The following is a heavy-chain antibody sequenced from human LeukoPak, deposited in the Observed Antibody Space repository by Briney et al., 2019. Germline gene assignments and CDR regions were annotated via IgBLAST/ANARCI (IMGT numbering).Heavy chain of an antibody. V-gene: IGHV4-59*12. Sequence: PSETLSLTCTVSGGSISSYYWSWIRQPPGKGLEWIGYIYYSGSTNYNPSLKSRVTMSVDTSKNQFSLKLSSVTAADTAVYYCARDLDYSNSPYYYYYMDVWGKGTTVTVSS. CDR2: IYYSGST. D-gene: IGHD4-11*01. CDR1: GGSISSYY. J-gene: IGHJ6*03. CDR3: ARDLDYSNSPYYYYYMDV.